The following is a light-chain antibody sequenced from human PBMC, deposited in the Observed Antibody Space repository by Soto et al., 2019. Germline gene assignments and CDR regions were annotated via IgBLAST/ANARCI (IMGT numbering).Light chain of an antibody. CDR3: QQYGRQAT. Sequence: EIVLTQSPGTLSLSPGEIASLSCRSSQSISSSYLAWYQQTPGQAPRLLIYGASSRATDIPERFSGSGSGTDFTLTIRRLAPEDFAVYYCQQYGRQATFGQGTKVEVK. CDR1: QSISSSY. CDR2: GAS. J-gene: IGKJ1*01. V-gene: IGKV3-20*01.